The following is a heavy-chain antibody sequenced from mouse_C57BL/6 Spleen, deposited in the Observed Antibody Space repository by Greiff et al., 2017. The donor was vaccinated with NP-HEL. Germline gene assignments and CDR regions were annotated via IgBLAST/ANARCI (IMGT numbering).Heavy chain of an antibody. Sequence: EVQLQESGGGLVKPGGSLKLSCAASGFTFSSYAMSWVRQTPEKRLEWVATISDGGSYTYYPDNVKGRFTISRDNAKNNLYLQMSHLKSEDTAMYYCARDRDGYWYFDVWGTGTTVTVSS. CDR3: ARDRDGYWYFDV. CDR1: GFTFSSYA. CDR2: ISDGGSYT. D-gene: IGHD2-3*01. J-gene: IGHJ1*03. V-gene: IGHV5-4*01.